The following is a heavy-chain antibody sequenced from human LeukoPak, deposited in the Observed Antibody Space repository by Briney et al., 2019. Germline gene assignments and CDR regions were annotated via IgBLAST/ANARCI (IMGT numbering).Heavy chain of an antibody. CDR2: ISYDGSNK. D-gene: IGHD3-10*01. CDR3: ARDQFSRFGDYFDY. CDR1: GFTFSSYA. V-gene: IGHV3-30*04. J-gene: IGHJ4*02. Sequence: GRSLRLSCAASGFTFSSYAMHWVRQAPGKGLEWVAVISYDGSNKYYADSVKGRFTISRDNSKNTLYLQMNSLRAEDTAVYYCARDQFSRFGDYFDYWGQGTLVTVSS.